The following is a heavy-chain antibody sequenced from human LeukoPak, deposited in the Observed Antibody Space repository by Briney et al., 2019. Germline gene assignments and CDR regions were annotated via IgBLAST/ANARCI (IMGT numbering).Heavy chain of an antibody. V-gene: IGHV1-8*01. D-gene: IGHD6-13*01. CDR3: ARGVAAAETYYFDY. Sequence: ASVKVSCKASGYTFTSYDINWVRQATGQALEWTGWMNPNSGNTGYAQKFQGRVTMTRNTSISTAYMELSSLRSEDTAVYYCARGVAAAETYYFDYWGQGTLVTVSS. J-gene: IGHJ4*02. CDR2: MNPNSGNT. CDR1: GYTFTSYD.